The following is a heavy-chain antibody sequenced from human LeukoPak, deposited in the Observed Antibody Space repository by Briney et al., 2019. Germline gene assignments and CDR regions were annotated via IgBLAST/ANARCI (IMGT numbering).Heavy chain of an antibody. D-gene: IGHD3-10*01. CDR3: ARHLPWLGEVHDAFDI. V-gene: IGHV4-59*08. Sequence: SETLSLTCTVSGGSISSYYWSWIRQPPGKGLEWIGYIYYSGSTNYNPSLKSRVTISVDTSKNQFSLKLCSVTAADTAVYYCARHLPWLGEVHDAFDIWGQGTMVTVSS. J-gene: IGHJ3*02. CDR1: GGSISSYY. CDR2: IYYSGST.